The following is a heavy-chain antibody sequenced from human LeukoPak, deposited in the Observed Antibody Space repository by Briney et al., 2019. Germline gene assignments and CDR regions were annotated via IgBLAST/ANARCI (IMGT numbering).Heavy chain of an antibody. D-gene: IGHD3-10*01. CDR3: AVRGLDSYYYGSGSYHP. Sequence: GGSLRLSCAASGFTVSSNYMTWVRQAPGKGLEWVSIIYSDGTTYYADSVKGRFSISRDNSKNTLYPQMNSLRAEDTAVYYCAVRGLDSYYYGSGSYHPWGQGTLVTVSS. V-gene: IGHV3-53*01. J-gene: IGHJ5*02. CDR2: IYSDGTT. CDR1: GFTVSSNY.